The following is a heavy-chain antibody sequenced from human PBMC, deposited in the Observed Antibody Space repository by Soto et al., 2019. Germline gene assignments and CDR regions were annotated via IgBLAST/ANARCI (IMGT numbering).Heavy chain of an antibody. CDR2: ISWNSGSI. Sequence: GGSLRLSCAASGFTFDDYAMHWVRQAPGKGLEWVSGISWNSGSIGYADSVKGRFTISRDNAKNSLYLQMNSLRAEDTAVYYCARSGSDYGDYSDYWGQGTLVTVSS. CDR3: ARSGSDYGDYSDY. CDR1: GFTFDDYA. J-gene: IGHJ4*02. D-gene: IGHD4-17*01. V-gene: IGHV3-9*01.